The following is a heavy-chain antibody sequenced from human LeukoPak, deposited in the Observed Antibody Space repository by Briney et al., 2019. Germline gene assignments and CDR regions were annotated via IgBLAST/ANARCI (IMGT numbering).Heavy chain of an antibody. J-gene: IGHJ5*02. D-gene: IGHD2-21*02. Sequence: SETLSLTCAVSGGSISSSNWWSWVRQPPGKGLEWIGEIYHSGSTNYNPSLKSRVTISVDKSKNQFSLKLSSVTAADTAVYYCARDFCGGDCYSLGWFDPWGQGTLVTVSS. CDR2: IYHSGST. V-gene: IGHV4-4*02. CDR3: ARDFCGGDCYSLGWFDP. CDR1: GGSISSSNW.